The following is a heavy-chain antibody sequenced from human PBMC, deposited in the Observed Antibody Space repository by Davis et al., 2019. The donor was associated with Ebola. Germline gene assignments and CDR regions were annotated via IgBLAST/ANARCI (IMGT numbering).Heavy chain of an antibody. CDR2: IDPDGTGT. Sequence: GESLKISCAASGFTFSNFHIHWVRQTPGKGLVWVARIDPDGTGTNYADSVNGRFTISRDNAKNTLSLQMNSLRVEDTAVYYCVRDSGYYSHDYWGHGTLVTVSS. CDR3: VRDSGYYSHDY. CDR1: GFTFSNFH. D-gene: IGHD5-12*01. J-gene: IGHJ4*01. V-gene: IGHV3-74*01.